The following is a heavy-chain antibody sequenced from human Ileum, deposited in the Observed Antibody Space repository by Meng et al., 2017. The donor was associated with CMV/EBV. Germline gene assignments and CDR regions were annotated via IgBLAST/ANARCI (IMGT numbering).Heavy chain of an antibody. CDR3: VRGGGFVTDY. D-gene: IGHD6-19*01. CDR1: GFDFRSYP. CDR2: IWYDGSSE. J-gene: IGHJ4*02. Sequence: QVHLVESGGGVVQPETPLRLSCGASGFDFRSYPMHWVRQAPGKGLEWVALIWYDGSSEYYADSVKGRFTISRDDSKNSLYLQMNSLKAEDTAVYYCVRGGGFVTDYWGQGALVTVSS. V-gene: IGHV3-33*01.